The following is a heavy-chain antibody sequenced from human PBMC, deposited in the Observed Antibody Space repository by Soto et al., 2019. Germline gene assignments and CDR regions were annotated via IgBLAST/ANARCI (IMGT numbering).Heavy chain of an antibody. Sequence: GGSLRLSCAASGFTFSSYAMHWVRQAPGKGLEWVAVISYDGSNKYYADSVKGRFTISRDNSKNTLYLQMNSLRAEDTAVYYCARDLGAEIQLWSPTSYYYGMDVWGQGTTVTVSS. V-gene: IGHV3-30-3*01. D-gene: IGHD5-18*01. CDR2: ISYDGSNK. CDR1: GFTFSSYA. J-gene: IGHJ6*02. CDR3: ARDLGAEIQLWSPTSYYYGMDV.